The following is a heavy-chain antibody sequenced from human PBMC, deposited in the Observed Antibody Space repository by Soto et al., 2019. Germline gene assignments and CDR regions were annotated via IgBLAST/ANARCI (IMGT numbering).Heavy chain of an antibody. J-gene: IGHJ6*02. CDR2: IYSSGST. CDR3: ARDYPYFTVAASGGMDV. CDR1: GGSIDNFY. V-gene: IGHV4-59*01. Sequence: SETLSLTCTVSGGSIDNFYWSWIRQPPGKGPEWIGYIYSSGSTNYNPSLKSRVTISVDRSKNQFSLKLTSVTAADTAVYFCARDYPYFTVAASGGMDVWGQGTTVTVSS. D-gene: IGHD2-15*01.